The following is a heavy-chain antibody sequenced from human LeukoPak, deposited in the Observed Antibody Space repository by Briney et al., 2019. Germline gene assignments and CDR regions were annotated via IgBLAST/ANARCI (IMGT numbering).Heavy chain of an antibody. V-gene: IGHV1-69*13. D-gene: IGHD5-24*01. J-gene: IGHJ4*02. Sequence: SVTVSFKASGGTFSIYAISWVRQAPGQGLEWMGGIIPIFGTANYAQKFQGRVTITADESTSTAYMELSSLRSEDTAVYYCARESGGYNSPFDYWGQGTLVTVSS. CDR1: GGTFSIYA. CDR2: IIPIFGTA. CDR3: ARESGGYNSPFDY.